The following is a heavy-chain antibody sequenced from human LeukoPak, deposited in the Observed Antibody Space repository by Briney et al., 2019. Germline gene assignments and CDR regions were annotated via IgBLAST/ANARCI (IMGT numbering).Heavy chain of an antibody. Sequence: ASVKVSCKGSGYTFTNYDINWVRQATGQGLEWMGWMNPNSGYTGFAQKFQGRVSMTRNTSISTAYMELSSLRSEDTAVYYCARGWFGELWGLDPWGQGTLVTVSS. D-gene: IGHD3-10*01. V-gene: IGHV1-8*01. CDR2: MNPNSGYT. CDR1: GYTFTNYD. CDR3: ARGWFGELWGLDP. J-gene: IGHJ5*02.